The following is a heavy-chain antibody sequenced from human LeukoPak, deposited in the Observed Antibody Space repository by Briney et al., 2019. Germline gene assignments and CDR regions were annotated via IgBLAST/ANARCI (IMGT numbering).Heavy chain of an antibody. CDR1: GGSISSYY. J-gene: IGHJ6*03. Sequence: PSETLSLTCTVSGGSISSYYWSWIRQPPGKGLEWIGYIYYSGSTNYNPSLKSRVTISVDTSKNQFSLKLSSVTAADTAVYYCAGGSSRNYYYYYMDVWGQGTTVTVSS. CDR3: AGGSSRNYYYYYMDV. CDR2: IYYSGST. D-gene: IGHD6-6*01. V-gene: IGHV4-59*12.